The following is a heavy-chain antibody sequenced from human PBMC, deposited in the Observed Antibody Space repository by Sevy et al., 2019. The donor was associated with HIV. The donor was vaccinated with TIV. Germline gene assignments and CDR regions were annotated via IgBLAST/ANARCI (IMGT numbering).Heavy chain of an antibody. CDR2: ISYDGSNK. V-gene: IGHV3-30*18. D-gene: IGHD6-19*01. CDR1: GFTFSSYG. J-gene: IGHJ1*01. CDR3: AKDWIAVAGTGGGFQGYFQH. Sequence: GGSLRLSCAASGFTFSSYGMHWVRQAPGKGLEWVAVISYDGSNKYYADSVKGRFTISRDNSKNTLYLQMNSLRAEDTAVYYCAKDWIAVAGTGGGFQGYFQHWGQSTLVTVSS.